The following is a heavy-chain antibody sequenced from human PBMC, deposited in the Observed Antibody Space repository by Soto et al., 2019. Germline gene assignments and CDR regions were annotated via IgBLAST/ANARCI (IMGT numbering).Heavy chain of an antibody. J-gene: IGHJ6*02. V-gene: IGHV3-21*01. CDR1: GFTFSSYS. CDR2: ISSSSSYI. D-gene: IGHD3-22*01. CDR3: ARAHYYDSSGYYYLYYYYGMDV. Sequence: EVQLVESGGGLAKPGGSLRLSCAASGFTFSSYSMNWVRQAPGKGLEWVSSISSSSSYIYYADSVKGRFTISRDNAKNSLYLQMNSLRAEDTAVYYCARAHYYDSSGYYYLYYYYGMDVWGQGTTVTVSS.